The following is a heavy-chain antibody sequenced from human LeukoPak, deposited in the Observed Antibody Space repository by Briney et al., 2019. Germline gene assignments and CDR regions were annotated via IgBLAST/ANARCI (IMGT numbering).Heavy chain of an antibody. J-gene: IGHJ6*04. Sequence: SETLSLTCSFSGYSISSGYYWGWIRQPPGQGLEWIGNIYHSGSTYYNPSLKSRVTMSVDTSKNQFSLNLTSVTAADTAVYYCARDGSRSVATMGMDVWGKGTTVTVSS. CDR1: GYSISSGYY. CDR2: IYHSGST. D-gene: IGHD5-24*01. CDR3: ARDGSRSVATMGMDV. V-gene: IGHV4-38-2*02.